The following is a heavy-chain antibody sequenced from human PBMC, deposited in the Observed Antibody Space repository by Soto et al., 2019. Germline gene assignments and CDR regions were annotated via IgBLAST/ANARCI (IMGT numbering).Heavy chain of an antibody. Sequence: GGSLRLSCAASGFTFSSYGMHWVRQAPGKGLEWVAVISYDGSNKYYADSVKGRSTISRDNSKNTLYLQMNSLRAEDTAVYYCAKDEQYSSSWYDYWGQGTLVTVSS. D-gene: IGHD6-13*01. V-gene: IGHV3-30*18. J-gene: IGHJ4*02. CDR3: AKDEQYSSSWYDY. CDR1: GFTFSSYG. CDR2: ISYDGSNK.